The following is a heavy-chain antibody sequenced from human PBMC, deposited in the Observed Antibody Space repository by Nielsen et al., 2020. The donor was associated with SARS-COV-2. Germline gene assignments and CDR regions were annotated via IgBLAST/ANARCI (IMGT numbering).Heavy chain of an antibody. CDR3: ARDANYYDSSGYPYGAFDI. D-gene: IGHD3-22*01. CDR2: IYYSGST. Sequence: WIRQPPGKGLEWIGYIYYSGSTYYSPSLKSRVTISVDTSKNQFSLKLSSVTAADTAVYYCARDANYYDSSGYPYGAFDIWGQGTMVTVSS. V-gene: IGHV4-30-4*01. J-gene: IGHJ3*02.